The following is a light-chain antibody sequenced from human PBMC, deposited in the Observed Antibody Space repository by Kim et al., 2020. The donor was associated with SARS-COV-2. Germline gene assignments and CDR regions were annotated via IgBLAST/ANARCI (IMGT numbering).Light chain of an antibody. CDR2: EDN. CDR3: QSYDSSNRWV. Sequence: NFMLTKPHSVSESPGKTVTISCTGSSGSIASNYVQWYQQRPGSAPTTVIYEDNQRPSGVPDRFSGSIDSSSNSASLTISGLKTEDEADYYCQSYDSSNRWVFGGGTQLTVL. V-gene: IGLV6-57*02. CDR1: SGSIASNY. J-gene: IGLJ3*02.